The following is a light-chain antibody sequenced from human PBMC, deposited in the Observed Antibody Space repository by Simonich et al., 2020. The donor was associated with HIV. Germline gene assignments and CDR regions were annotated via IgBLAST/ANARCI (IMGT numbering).Light chain of an antibody. Sequence: QSTLTQPTSVSGSPGQSITISCTGTSSDVGGYHYVSWYQQHPGKAPKLIIYEGSKRPSGVSNRFSGSKSGNTASLTISGLQAEDEADYYCCSYAGSSTYVVFGGGTKLTVL. J-gene: IGLJ2*01. V-gene: IGLV2-23*01. CDR2: EGS. CDR3: CSYAGSSTYVV. CDR1: SSDVGGYHY.